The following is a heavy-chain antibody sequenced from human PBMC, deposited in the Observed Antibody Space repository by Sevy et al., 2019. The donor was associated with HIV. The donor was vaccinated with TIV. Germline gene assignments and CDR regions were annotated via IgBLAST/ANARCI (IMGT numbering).Heavy chain of an antibody. J-gene: IGHJ5*02. CDR3: ATDLPTYYYGSGRLTGP. V-gene: IGHV1-24*01. D-gene: IGHD3-10*01. Sequence: ASVKVSCKVSGYTLTELSMHWVRQAPGKGLEWMGGFDPEDGETIYAQKFQGRVTMTEDTSTDTAYMELSSLRSEDTAVYYCATDLPTYYYGSGRLTGPWGQGTLVTVSS. CDR1: GYTLTELS. CDR2: FDPEDGET.